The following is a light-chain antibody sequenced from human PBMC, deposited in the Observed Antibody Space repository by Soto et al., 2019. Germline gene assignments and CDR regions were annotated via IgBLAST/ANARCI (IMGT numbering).Light chain of an antibody. V-gene: IGKV1-9*01. J-gene: IGKJ2*02. CDR2: AAS. CDR3: QQLYSYPRT. Sequence: DIQLNQSPSFLSASVGDRVTITCRASQGISSYLAWYQQQQGKAPKLLIYAASTLQSGVPSRFSGSESGTELTLTISSLQPEDFATYYCQQLYSYPRTFGQGTKLEIK. CDR1: QGISSY.